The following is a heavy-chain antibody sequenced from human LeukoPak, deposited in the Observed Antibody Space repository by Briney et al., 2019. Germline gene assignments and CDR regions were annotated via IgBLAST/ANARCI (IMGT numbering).Heavy chain of an antibody. J-gene: IGHJ4*02. CDR1: GFTFSSYG. CDR3: ARGSGSFSGGFDY. Sequence: PGGSLRLSCAASGFTFSSYGMHWVRQTPGKGLEWVTIIWSDGTNKYYADSVKGRFTIYRDNSKNTLYLQMNSLRAEDTAVYYCARGSGSFSGGFDYWGQGTLVTVSS. D-gene: IGHD1-26*01. CDR2: IWSDGTNK. V-gene: IGHV3-33*01.